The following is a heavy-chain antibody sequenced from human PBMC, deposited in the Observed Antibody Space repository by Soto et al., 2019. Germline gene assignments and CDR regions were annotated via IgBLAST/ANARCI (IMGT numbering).Heavy chain of an antibody. J-gene: IGHJ5*02. Sequence: QLRLQESGSGLVKPSQTLSLTCAVSGGSISSGGYSWSWIRQPPGKGLEWIGYIYHSGSTYYNPSLKSRVTISVDRSKNQFSLKLSSVTAADTAVYYCARGAASGWFDPWGQGTLVTVSS. V-gene: IGHV4-30-2*01. CDR3: ARGAASGWFDP. CDR1: GGSISSGGYS. CDR2: IYHSGST. D-gene: IGHD6-25*01.